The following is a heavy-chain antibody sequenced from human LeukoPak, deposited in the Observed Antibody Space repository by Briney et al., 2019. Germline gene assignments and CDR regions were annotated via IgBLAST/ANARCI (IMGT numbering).Heavy chain of an antibody. Sequence: GGSLRLSCAASGFTFSSYEINWVRQAPGKGLEWLSYISSSGSTIYYADSVKGRFTISRDNAKNSLYLQMNSLRAEDTAVYYCARDRSQEFDPWGQGTLVTVSS. J-gene: IGHJ5*02. CDR2: ISSSGSTI. D-gene: IGHD3-10*01. CDR1: GFTFSSYE. CDR3: ARDRSQEFDP. V-gene: IGHV3-48*03.